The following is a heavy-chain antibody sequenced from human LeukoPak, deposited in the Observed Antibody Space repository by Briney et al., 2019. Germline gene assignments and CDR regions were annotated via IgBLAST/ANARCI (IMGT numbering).Heavy chain of an antibody. CDR2: ISHDGRNK. CDR3: PRDGLRYFDWNLAAGSRNWFDP. CDR1: GFRFSSYF. Sequence: PGRALRVSCVDSGFRFSSYFIQWVRQAPGRGVEWVAGISHDGRNKYYADSVKDRFTISRDNSKNPLYLQMNSLRAEDTALYYCPRDGLRYFDWNLAAGSRNWFDPWGQGTLVTVSS. V-gene: IGHV3-30*04. J-gene: IGHJ5*02. D-gene: IGHD3-9*01.